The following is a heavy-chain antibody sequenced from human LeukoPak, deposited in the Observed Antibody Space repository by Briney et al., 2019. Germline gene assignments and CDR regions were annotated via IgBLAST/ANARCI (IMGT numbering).Heavy chain of an antibody. J-gene: IGHJ3*02. V-gene: IGHV3-9*03. CDR3: AKLSSHCSSTSCYSYDAFDI. CDR1: GFTFDDYA. CDR2: ISWNSGSI. Sequence: PGGSLRLSCAASGFTFDDYAMHWVRQAPGKGLEWVSGISWNSGSIGYADSVKGRFTISRDNAKNSLYLQMNSLRAEDMALYYCAKLSSHCSSTSCYSYDAFDIWGQGTMVTVSS. D-gene: IGHD2-2*01.